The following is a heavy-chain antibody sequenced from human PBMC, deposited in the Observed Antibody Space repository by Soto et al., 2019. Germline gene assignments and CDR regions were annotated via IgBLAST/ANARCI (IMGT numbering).Heavy chain of an antibody. J-gene: IGHJ4*02. CDR2: ISSSSSYI. V-gene: IGHV3-21*01. Sequence: GGSLRLSCAASGFTFSSYSMNWVRQAPGKGLEWVSSISSSSSYIYYADSVKGRFTISRDNAKNSLYLQMNSLRAEDTAVYYCARDKLELGVVSFDYWGQGTLVTVSS. CDR1: GFTFSSYS. CDR3: ARDKLELGVVSFDY. D-gene: IGHD1-7*01.